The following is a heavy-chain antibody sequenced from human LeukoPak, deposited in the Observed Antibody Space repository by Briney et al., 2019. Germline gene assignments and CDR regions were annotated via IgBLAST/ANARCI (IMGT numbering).Heavy chain of an antibody. D-gene: IGHD2-21*02. Sequence: GGSLRLSCAASGFTFSSYGMHWVRQAPGKGLEWVAVISYDGSNKDYADSVKGRFTISRDNSKNTLYLQMNSLRAEDTAVYYCARDPRSIVVTASVDFWGQGALVTVSS. J-gene: IGHJ4*02. CDR1: GFTFSSYG. CDR3: ARDPRSIVVTASVDF. CDR2: ISYDGSNK. V-gene: IGHV3-30*19.